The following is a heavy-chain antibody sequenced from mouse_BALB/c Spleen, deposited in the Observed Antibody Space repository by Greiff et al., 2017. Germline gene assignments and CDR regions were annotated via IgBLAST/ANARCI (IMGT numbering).Heavy chain of an antibody. J-gene: IGHJ4*01. CDR2: IDPETGGT. CDR3: ARRYGSSLYYAMDY. Sequence: VQLQQSGAELVRPGASVTLSCKASGYTFTDYEMHWVKQTPVHGLEWIGPIDPETGGTAYNQKFKGKATLTADKSSSTAYMELRSLTSEDSAVYYCARRYGSSLYYAMDYWGQGTSVTVSS. V-gene: IGHV1-15*01. D-gene: IGHD1-1*01. CDR1: GYTFTDYE.